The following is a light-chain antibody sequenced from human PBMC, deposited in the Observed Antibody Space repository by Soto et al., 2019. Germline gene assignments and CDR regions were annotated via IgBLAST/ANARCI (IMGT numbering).Light chain of an antibody. Sequence: QSVLTQAPSASGTPGQMVTISCSGSSSNIGVNYVYWYQQVPGTAPKLLVFDDNQRPSGVPDRFSDSKSGTSAFLAISGLRSEDEADYYCAAWDNSLSGRVFGGGTKLTVL. V-gene: IGLV1-47*02. CDR1: SSNIGVNY. J-gene: IGLJ3*02. CDR2: DDN. CDR3: AAWDNSLSGRV.